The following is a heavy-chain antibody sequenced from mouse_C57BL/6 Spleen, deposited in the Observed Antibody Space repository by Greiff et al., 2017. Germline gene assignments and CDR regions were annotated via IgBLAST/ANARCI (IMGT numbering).Heavy chain of an antibody. CDR3: AKEGVVATGGDFDY. CDR2: LWCGGST. CDR1: GFSLTSYG. J-gene: IGHJ2*01. V-gene: IGHV2-5*01. Sequence: QVQLKESGPGLVQPSQSLSITCTVSGFSLTSYGVHWVRQSPGKGLAWLGVLWCGGSTDYNAAVMARLCITKDNSKSQVFIKMNSLQADDTAIYYCAKEGVVATGGDFDYGGQGSTLTVAS. D-gene: IGHD1-1*01.